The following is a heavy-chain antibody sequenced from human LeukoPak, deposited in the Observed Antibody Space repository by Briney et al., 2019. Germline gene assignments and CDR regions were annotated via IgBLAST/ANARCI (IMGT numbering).Heavy chain of an antibody. V-gene: IGHV4-31*03. D-gene: IGHD1-1*01. J-gene: IGHJ3*02. Sequence: SETLSLTCTVSGGSISSGGYYWSWIRQHPGKGLEWIGYIYYSGSTYYNPSLKSRVTIAVDTSKNQFSLRLRSVTAADTAVYYCATVRWNDGDAFDIWGQGTMVTVSS. CDR3: ATVRWNDGDAFDI. CDR2: IYYSGST. CDR1: GGSISSGGYY.